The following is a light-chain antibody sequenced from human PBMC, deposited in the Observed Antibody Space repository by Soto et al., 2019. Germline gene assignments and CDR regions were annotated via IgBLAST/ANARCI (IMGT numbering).Light chain of an antibody. CDR3: QQYNTFWS. V-gene: IGKV1-5*01. J-gene: IGKJ1*01. Sequence: DIQMTQSPSTLSGSVGDRVTITCRASQTISSWLAWYQQKPGKAPKLLIYDVSTLESGVPSRFSGSGSGTEFTLTISSLQPDDCATYYCQQYNTFWSFGQGTKVDIK. CDR2: DVS. CDR1: QTISSW.